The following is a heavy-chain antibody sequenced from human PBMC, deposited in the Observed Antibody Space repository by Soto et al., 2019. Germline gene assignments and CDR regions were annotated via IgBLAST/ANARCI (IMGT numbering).Heavy chain of an antibody. D-gene: IGHD4-17*01. CDR3: ARGPLQTTVTTPAGGYYFDY. V-gene: IGHV4-34*01. CDR1: GGSFSGYY. Sequence: QVQLQQWGAGLLKPSETLSLTCAVYGGSFSGYYWSWIRQPPGKGLEWIGEINHSGSTNYNPSLKSRVTISADTAKNQFSLKLSSVTAADTAVDYCARGPLQTTVTTPAGGYYFDYWGQGTLVTVSS. CDR2: INHSGST. J-gene: IGHJ4*02.